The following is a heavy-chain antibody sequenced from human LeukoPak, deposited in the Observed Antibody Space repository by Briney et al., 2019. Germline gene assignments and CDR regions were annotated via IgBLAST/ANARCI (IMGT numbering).Heavy chain of an antibody. CDR2: INHSGST. J-gene: IGHJ5*02. Sequence: SETLSLTCAVYGGTFSGYYWSWIRQPPGKGLEWIGEINHSGSTNYNPSLKSRVTTSVEKTKNQFSLKLSSVTAADTAVYYCARDRSQRITMVRGKWFDPWGQGTLVTVSS. V-gene: IGHV4-34*01. D-gene: IGHD3-10*01. CDR1: GGTFSGYY. CDR3: ARDRSQRITMVRGKWFDP.